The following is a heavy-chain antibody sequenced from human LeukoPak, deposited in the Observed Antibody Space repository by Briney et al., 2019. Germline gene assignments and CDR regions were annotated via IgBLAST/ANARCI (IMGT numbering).Heavy chain of an antibody. CDR3: ARESTAYDSSPRDAFDI. Sequence: PSETLSLTCTGSGGSISRYYWSWIRQPPGKGLEWIGYIYYSGSTNYNPSLKSRVTISVDTYKNQFSLKLSSVTAADTAVYYCARESTAYDSSPRDAFDIWGQGTMVTVSS. V-gene: IGHV4-59*01. CDR1: GGSISRYY. D-gene: IGHD3-22*01. J-gene: IGHJ3*02. CDR2: IYYSGST.